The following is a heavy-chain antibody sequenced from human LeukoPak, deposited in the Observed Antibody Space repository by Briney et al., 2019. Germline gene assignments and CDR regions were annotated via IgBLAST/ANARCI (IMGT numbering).Heavy chain of an antibody. Sequence: GGSLRLSCAASGFSSSTQRLHWVRQAPGKGLVWVSYINIDERITGYADSVKGRFTISRDNAKNTLYLQMNSLRAEDTAVYYCAKDLFIWFGVSFFDYWGQGTLVTVSS. J-gene: IGHJ4*02. D-gene: IGHD3-10*01. CDR2: INIDERIT. V-gene: IGHV3-74*01. CDR3: AKDLFIWFGVSFFDY. CDR1: GFSSSTQR.